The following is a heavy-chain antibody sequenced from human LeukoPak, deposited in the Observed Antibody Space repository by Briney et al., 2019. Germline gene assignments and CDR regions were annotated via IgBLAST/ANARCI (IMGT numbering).Heavy chain of an antibody. J-gene: IGHJ5*02. V-gene: IGHV4-34*01. Sequence: SETLSLTCAVYGGPFSGYYWSWIRQPPGKGLEWIGEINHSGSTNYNPSLKSRVTISVDTSKNQFSLKLSSVTAAGTAAYYCARVSGDIVVVPAAFDPWGQGTLVTVSS. CDR3: ARVSGDIVVVPAAFDP. CDR2: INHSGST. CDR1: GGPFSGYY. D-gene: IGHD2-2*01.